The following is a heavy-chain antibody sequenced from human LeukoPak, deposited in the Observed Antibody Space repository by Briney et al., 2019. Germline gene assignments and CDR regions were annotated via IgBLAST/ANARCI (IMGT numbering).Heavy chain of an antibody. CDR1: GFTFSSYA. CDR2: IRYDGSNK. V-gene: IGHV3-30*02. Sequence: GRSLRLSCAASGFTFSSYAMHWVRQAPGKGLEWVAFIRYDGSNKYYADSVKGRFTISRDNSKNTLYLQMNSLRAEDTAVYYCAKDGIVVVVPAAQSDYYMDVWGKGTTVTVSS. J-gene: IGHJ6*03. D-gene: IGHD2-2*01. CDR3: AKDGIVVVVPAAQSDYYMDV.